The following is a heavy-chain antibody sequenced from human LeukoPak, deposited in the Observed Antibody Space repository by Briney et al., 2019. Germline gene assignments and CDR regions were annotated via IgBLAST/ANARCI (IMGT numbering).Heavy chain of an antibody. V-gene: IGHV1-46*01. CDR2: INPSGGST. CDR1: GYTFTSYY. CDR3: ARVPKHYGSGSYHSPYFDY. D-gene: IGHD3-10*01. J-gene: IGHJ4*02. Sequence: ASVKVSCKASGYTFTSYYMHWVRQAPGQGLEWMGIINPSGGSTSYAQKFQGRATMTRDTSTSTVYMELSSLRSEDTAVYYCARVPKHYGSGSYHSPYFDYWGQGTLVTVSS.